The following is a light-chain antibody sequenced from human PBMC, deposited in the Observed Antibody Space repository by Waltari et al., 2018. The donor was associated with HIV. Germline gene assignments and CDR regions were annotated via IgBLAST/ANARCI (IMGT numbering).Light chain of an antibody. CDR2: KVS. J-gene: IGKJ1*01. Sequence: DVVMTQSPLSLPVTLGQPDSISCKSSQSLVSSDGNTSLVWFQQRPGQSPRRLIYKVSDRDSGVPDRFSGSGSGADFTLKISRVEAEDIGVYVCRQGTHWPRTFGLGTKVEI. CDR3: RQGTHWPRT. CDR1: QSLVSSDGNTS. V-gene: IGKV2-30*01.